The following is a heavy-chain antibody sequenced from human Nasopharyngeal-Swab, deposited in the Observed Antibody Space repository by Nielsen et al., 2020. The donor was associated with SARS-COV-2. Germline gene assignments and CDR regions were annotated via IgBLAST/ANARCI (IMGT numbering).Heavy chain of an antibody. D-gene: IGHD5-18*01. CDR3: AKMAGRGYSYGDFEGYFDY. Sequence: WIRQPPGKGLEWVSAISGSGGSTCYADSVKGRFTISRDNSKNTLYLQMNSLSAEDTAVYYCAKMAGRGYSYGDFEGYFDYWGQGTLVTVSS. V-gene: IGHV3-23*01. CDR2: ISGSGGST. J-gene: IGHJ4*02.